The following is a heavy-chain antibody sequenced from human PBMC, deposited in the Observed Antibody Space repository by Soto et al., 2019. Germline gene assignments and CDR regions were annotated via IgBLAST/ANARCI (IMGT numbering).Heavy chain of an antibody. CDR1: GFVVDRNY. V-gene: IGHV3-53*01. CDR2: MYSDGKT. J-gene: IGHJ4*02. D-gene: IGHD2-21*01. Sequence: EVQLVESGGGLFQPGGSLRLSCATSGFVVDRNYMHWVRQAPGKGLEWVSVMYSDGKTYYAESVNGRFTISRDNSKNTVFLHMKSLRAEDTAVYFCARSPYCGTECNSGYLDLWGQGSLVTVSS. CDR3: ARSPYCGTECNSGYLDL.